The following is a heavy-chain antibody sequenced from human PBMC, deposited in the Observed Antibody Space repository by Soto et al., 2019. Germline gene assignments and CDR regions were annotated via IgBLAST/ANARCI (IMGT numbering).Heavy chain of an antibody. J-gene: IGHJ4*02. D-gene: IGHD1-7*01. Sequence: QVQLQESGPSLVKPSQTLSLTCNVSGDSIISRNYYWTWIRQSPGKGLEWIGNIYYSGITNYNPSLKSRVSLSVDMSNNRFCLSLTSVTAAYTAVYFCVRDSSGVTGTPGWGQGILVTVSS. V-gene: IGHV4-30-4*01. CDR2: IYYSGIT. CDR1: GDSIISRNYY. CDR3: VRDSSGVTGTPG.